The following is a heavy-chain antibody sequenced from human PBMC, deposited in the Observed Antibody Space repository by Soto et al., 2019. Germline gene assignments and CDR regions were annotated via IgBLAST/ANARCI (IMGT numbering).Heavy chain of an antibody. CDR2: IYYSGST. Sequence: QLQLQESGPGLVKPSETLSLTCTVSGGSISSSCYYWGWIRQPPGKGLEWIGGIYYSGSTYYNPYLQSRVTISVETYKTQLYLKLSFVTAADTAVYYCARLVVLRFLEWLLPMGDWFDPWGQGTLVTVSS. CDR1: GGSISSSCYY. V-gene: IGHV4-39*01. J-gene: IGHJ5*02. D-gene: IGHD3-3*01. CDR3: ARLVVLRFLEWLLPMGDWFDP.